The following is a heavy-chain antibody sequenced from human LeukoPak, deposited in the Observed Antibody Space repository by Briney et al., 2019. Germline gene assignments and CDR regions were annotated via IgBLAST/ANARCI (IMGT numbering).Heavy chain of an antibody. D-gene: IGHD6-6*01. CDR1: GGTFSSYT. J-gene: IGHJ4*02. CDR2: IIPILGIA. V-gene: IGHV1-69*02. CDR3: ATSSPSDY. Sequence: SVKVSCKASGGTFSSYTISGVRQAPGQGLEWMGRIIPILGIANYAQKFQGRVTVTADKSTSTAYMELSSLRSEDTAVYYCATSSPSDYWGQGTLVTVSS.